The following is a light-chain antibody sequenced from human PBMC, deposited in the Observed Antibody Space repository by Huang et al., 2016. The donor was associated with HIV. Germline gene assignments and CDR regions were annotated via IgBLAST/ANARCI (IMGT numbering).Light chain of an antibody. J-gene: IGKJ4*01. CDR1: QSVRSS. CDR2: DAA. V-gene: IGKV3-11*01. CDR3: QQRSNWPLT. Sequence: EIVLTKSPATLSLSPGERTTLSCRASQSVRSSLAWYQQKPGQAPRLLIYDAANRATGIPARFSGSGSGTDFTLTISSLEPEDFAVYYCQQRSNWPLTFGGGTKVDIK.